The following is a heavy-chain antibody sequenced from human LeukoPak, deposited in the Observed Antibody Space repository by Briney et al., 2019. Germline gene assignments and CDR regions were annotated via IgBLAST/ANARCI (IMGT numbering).Heavy chain of an antibody. CDR2: ISGSGGST. J-gene: IGHJ4*02. V-gene: IGHV3-23*01. CDR3: AKDQVWIVVGSFDY. D-gene: IGHD3-22*01. CDR1: GFIFTNAW. Sequence: VKPGGSLRLSCAGSGFIFTNAWMSWVRQAPGKGLAWVSGISGSGGSTYYADSVKGRFTISRDNSKNTLYLQMTSLRAEDTAVYYCAKDQVWIVVGSFDYWGQGTLVTVSS.